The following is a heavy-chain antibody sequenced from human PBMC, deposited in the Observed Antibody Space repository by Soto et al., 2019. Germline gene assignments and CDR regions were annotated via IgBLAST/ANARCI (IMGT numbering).Heavy chain of an antibody. D-gene: IGHD2-2*01. CDR1: GLTFISYA. CDR3: AKYRSTSSGAEGFEY. V-gene: IGHV3-23*01. J-gene: IGHJ4*02. CDR2: ISGSGDVI. Sequence: GFLRLSCVVSGLTFISYAMTWVRQPPGKGLEWVSSISGSGDVIYYADSVKGRFTMSRANSKDTFYFHLNSLRVDDTGLYYCAKYRSTSSGAEGFEYWGQGALVTVSS.